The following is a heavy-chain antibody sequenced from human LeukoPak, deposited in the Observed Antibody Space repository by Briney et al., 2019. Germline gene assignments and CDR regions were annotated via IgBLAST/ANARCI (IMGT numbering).Heavy chain of an antibody. D-gene: IGHD3-10*01. Sequence: GGSLRLSCAASGFTFSSYAMSWVRQAPGKGLEWVSAISGSGVSTYYADSEKGRFTISRDNSRNTLYLQMNSLRAEDTAVYYCAKDGSGSYYNLGSADACFDYWGQGTLVTVSS. CDR3: AKDGSGSYYNLGSADACFDY. V-gene: IGHV3-23*01. CDR1: GFTFSSYA. CDR2: ISGSGVST. J-gene: IGHJ4*02.